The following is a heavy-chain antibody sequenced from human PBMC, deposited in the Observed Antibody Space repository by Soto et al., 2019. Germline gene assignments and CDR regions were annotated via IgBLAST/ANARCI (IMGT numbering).Heavy chain of an antibody. CDR2: IYYSGST. J-gene: IGHJ4*02. CDR1: GGSISSSSYY. D-gene: IGHD3-9*01. Sequence: SETLSLTCTVSGGSISSSSYYWGWIRQPPGKGLEWIGSIYYSGSTYYNPSLKSRVTISVDTSKNQFSLKLSSVTAADTAVYYCALTTPSFDWLSQSDYWGQGTLVTVSS. V-gene: IGHV4-39*01. CDR3: ALTTPSFDWLSQSDY.